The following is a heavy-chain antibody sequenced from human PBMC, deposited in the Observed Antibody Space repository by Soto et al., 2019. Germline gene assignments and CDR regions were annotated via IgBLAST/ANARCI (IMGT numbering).Heavy chain of an antibody. V-gene: IGHV3-30*18. CDR2: ISYDGINK. J-gene: IGHJ4*02. CDR3: AKEWVNDSSGWSFDY. D-gene: IGHD3-22*01. CDR1: GFTFSSYG. Sequence: QVQLVESGGGVVQPGRSLRLSCAASGFTFSSYGMHWVRQAPGKGLESVAVISYDGINKYYADSVKGRFTISRDNSKNTLYLQMNSLRAEDTAVYYCAKEWVNDSSGWSFDYWGQGTLVTVSS.